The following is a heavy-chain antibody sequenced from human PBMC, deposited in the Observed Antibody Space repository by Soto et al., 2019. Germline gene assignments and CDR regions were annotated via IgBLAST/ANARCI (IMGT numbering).Heavy chain of an antibody. Sequence: TLSLRCSVAGCSISSVGHYWTWIRQQPGKGLEWIGYIYYSGSTDYNPSLKSRVTISVDRSKNQFSLNLSSVTAADTAIYYCARESGGYDSSTRYGLDVWGQGPTVTVSS. J-gene: IGHJ6*02. CDR1: GCSISSVGHY. CDR3: ARESGGYDSSTRYGLDV. V-gene: IGHV4-31*03. CDR2: IYYSGST. D-gene: IGHD6-25*01.